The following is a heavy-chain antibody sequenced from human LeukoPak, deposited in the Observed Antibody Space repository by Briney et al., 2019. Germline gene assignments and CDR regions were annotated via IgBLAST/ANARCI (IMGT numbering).Heavy chain of an antibody. CDR1: GFAFSSYA. D-gene: IGHD3-22*01. V-gene: IGHV3-23*01. J-gene: IGHJ4*02. CDR3: AITYYYDSSADTGDY. Sequence: GGSLRLSCAASGFAFSSYAMSWVRQAPGKGLEWVSAISGSGGSTYYADSVKGRFTISRDNAKNSLYLQMNSLRAEDTAVYYCAITYYYDSSADTGDYWGQGTLVTVSS. CDR2: ISGSGGST.